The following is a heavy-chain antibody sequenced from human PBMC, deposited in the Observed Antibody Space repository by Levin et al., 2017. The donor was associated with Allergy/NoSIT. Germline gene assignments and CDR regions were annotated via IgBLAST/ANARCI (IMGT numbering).Heavy chain of an antibody. CDR2: ITSSSSIK. CDR3: AVGLRGYSYGYLDY. CDR1: GFTFSSYR. D-gene: IGHD5-18*01. Sequence: GESLKISCAASGFTFSSYRMNWVRQAPGKGLEWVSYITSSSSIKYYADSVQGRFTISRENANNSLYLQMNSLRVEDTAVYYCAVGLRGYSYGYLDYWGQGTLVTVSS. J-gene: IGHJ4*02. V-gene: IGHV3-48*01.